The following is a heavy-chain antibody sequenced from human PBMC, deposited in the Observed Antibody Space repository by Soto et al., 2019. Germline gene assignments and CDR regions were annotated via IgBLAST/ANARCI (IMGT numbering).Heavy chain of an antibody. CDR2: INHSGST. CDR3: ARELGRIAAAGDY. D-gene: IGHD6-13*01. V-gene: IGHV4-34*01. CDR1: GGSFSGYY. J-gene: IGHJ4*02. Sequence: QVQLQQWGAGLLKPSETLSLTCAVYGGSFSGYYWSWIRQPPGKGLEWIGEINHSGSTNYNPSLKSRGTISVDTSKNQFSLKLSSVTAADTAVYYCARELGRIAAAGDYWGQGTLVTVSS.